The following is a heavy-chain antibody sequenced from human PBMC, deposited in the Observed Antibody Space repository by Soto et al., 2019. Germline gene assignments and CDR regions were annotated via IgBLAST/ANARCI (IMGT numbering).Heavy chain of an antibody. V-gene: IGHV1-46*01. CDR1: GYTFTSYY. D-gene: IGHD2-15*01. CDR2: INPSGGST. J-gene: IGHJ6*02. CDR3: ARDGLYCSGGGCSRYNYYYGMDV. Sequence: ASVKVSCKASGYTFTSYYMHWVRQAPGQGLEWMGIINPSGGSTSYAQKFQGRVTMTRDTSTSTVYMELSSLRSEDTAVYYCARDGLYCSGGGCSRYNYYYGMDVWGQGTTVTVSS.